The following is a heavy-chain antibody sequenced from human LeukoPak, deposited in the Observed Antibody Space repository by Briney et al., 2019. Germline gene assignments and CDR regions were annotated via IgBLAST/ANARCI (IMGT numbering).Heavy chain of an antibody. CDR2: INHSGST. V-gene: IGHV4-34*01. CDR3: ARGFTPITMIVVGPYFDY. Sequence: SETLSLTCAVYGGSFSGYYWSWIRQPPGKGLEWIGEINHSGSTNYNPSLKSRVTISVDTSKNQFSLKLSSVTAADTAVYYCARGFTPITMIVVGPYFDYWGQGTLVTVFS. J-gene: IGHJ4*02. D-gene: IGHD3-22*01. CDR1: GGSFSGYY.